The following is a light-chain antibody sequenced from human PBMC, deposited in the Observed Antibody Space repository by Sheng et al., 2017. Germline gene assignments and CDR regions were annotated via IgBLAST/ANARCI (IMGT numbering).Light chain of an antibody. CDR3: QQYGSSLT. CDR1: QXVGNK. Sequence: EKVMTQSPATLSVSPGERATLSCRASQXVGNKLAWYQQKPGQPPRLLIFDASNRATGIPDRFSGSGSGTDFTLTISRLEPDDFAVYYCQQYGSSLTFGGGTKVEIK. J-gene: IGKJ4*01. V-gene: IGKV3-20*01. CDR2: DAS.